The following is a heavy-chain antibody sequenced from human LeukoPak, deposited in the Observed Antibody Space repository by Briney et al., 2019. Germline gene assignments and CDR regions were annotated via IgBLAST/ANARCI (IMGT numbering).Heavy chain of an antibody. J-gene: IGHJ4*02. V-gene: IGHV4-59*01. CDR1: GGSISSYY. D-gene: IGHD3-3*01. Sequence: SETLSLTCTVSGGSISSYYWSWIRQPPGKGLEWIGYIYYSGSANYNPSLKSRVTISVDTSKNQFSLKLSSVTAADPAVYYCARGYDFWSDYYFDYWGQGTLVTVSS. CDR2: IYYSGSA. CDR3: ARGYDFWSDYYFDY.